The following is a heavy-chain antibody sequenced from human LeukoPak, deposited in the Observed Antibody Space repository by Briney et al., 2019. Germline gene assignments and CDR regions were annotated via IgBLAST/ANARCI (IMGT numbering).Heavy chain of an antibody. Sequence: ASVNVSFKASGYTFTVYYMHWVRQAPGQGLEWMGWINPNSGGTNYAQKFQGRVTMTRDTSISTAYMELSRLRSDDTAVYYCARASGSGWYEDYWGQGTLVTVSS. V-gene: IGHV1-2*02. CDR2: INPNSGGT. J-gene: IGHJ4*02. CDR1: GYTFTVYY. D-gene: IGHD6-19*01. CDR3: ARASGSGWYEDY.